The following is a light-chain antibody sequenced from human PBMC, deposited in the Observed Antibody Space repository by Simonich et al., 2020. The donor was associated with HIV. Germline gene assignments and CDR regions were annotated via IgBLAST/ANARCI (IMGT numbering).Light chain of an antibody. J-gene: IGLJ1*01. CDR1: SSDVGGYNY. CDR2: DVT. V-gene: IGLV2-14*01. CDR3: SSYTSSSTSHYV. Sequence: QSALTQPASVSGSPGQSITISCTGTSSDVGGYNYVSWYQQHPGKAPKLMIYDVTKRPSGVFNRFSGSKSGNTASLTISGLQAEDEADYYCSSYTSSSTSHYVFGTGTKVTVL.